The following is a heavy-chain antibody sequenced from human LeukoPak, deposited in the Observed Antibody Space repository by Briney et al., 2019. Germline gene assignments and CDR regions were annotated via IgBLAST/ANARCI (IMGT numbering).Heavy chain of an antibody. D-gene: IGHD3-10*01. Sequence: GGSLRLSCAASGFTFSSYAMSRVRQAPGKGLEWVSAISGSGGSTYYADSVKGRFTISRDNSKNTLYLQMNSLRAEDTAVYYCAKDGSSPYYFDYWGQGTLVTVSS. CDR1: GFTFSSYA. V-gene: IGHV3-23*01. CDR2: ISGSGGST. CDR3: AKDGSSPYYFDY. J-gene: IGHJ4*02.